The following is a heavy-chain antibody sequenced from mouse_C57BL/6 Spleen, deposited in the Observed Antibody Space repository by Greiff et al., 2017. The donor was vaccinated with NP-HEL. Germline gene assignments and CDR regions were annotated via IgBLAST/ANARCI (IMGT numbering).Heavy chain of an antibody. CDR2: IYPGSGNT. CDR3: ARRGYYYGSSPYYFDY. Sequence: VQLQQSGAELVRPGASVKLSCKASGYTFTDYYINWVKQRPGQGLEWFARIYPGSGNTYYNEKLKGKATLTAEKSSSPAYRQLSSLTSEDSAVYFCARRGYYYGSSPYYFDYWGQGTTLTVSA. J-gene: IGHJ2*01. CDR1: GYTFTDYY. D-gene: IGHD1-1*01. V-gene: IGHV1-76*01.